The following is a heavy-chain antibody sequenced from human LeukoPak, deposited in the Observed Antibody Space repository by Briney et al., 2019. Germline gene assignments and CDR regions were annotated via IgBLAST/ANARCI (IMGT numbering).Heavy chain of an antibody. V-gene: IGHV1-69*10. Sequence: SVKVSCKASGGTFSSHDFSWVRQAPGQGLEWMGGIIPILGRTNYAQKLQGRVTMTTDTSTSTAYMELRSLRSDDTAVYYCARDQESIRGIAAAGHNWFDPWGQGTLVTVSS. J-gene: IGHJ5*02. CDR3: ARDQESIRGIAAAGHNWFDP. CDR2: IIPILGRT. D-gene: IGHD6-13*01. CDR1: GGTFSSHD.